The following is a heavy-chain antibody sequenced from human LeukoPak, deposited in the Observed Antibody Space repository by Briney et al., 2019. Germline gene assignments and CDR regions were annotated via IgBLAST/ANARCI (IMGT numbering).Heavy chain of an antibody. CDR2: IKSKAAGGTT. CDR1: GFTFSAYG. Sequence: AGGSLRLSCAASGFTFSAYGMNWVRQAPGKGLEWVGRIKSKAAGGTTDYAAPVRGRFTISRDGSKNTLFLLMDSLKTEDTAVYYCTSDFERVGGYDYRGQGTLVTVSS. J-gene: IGHJ4*02. D-gene: IGHD5-12*01. CDR3: TSDFERVGGYDY. V-gene: IGHV3-15*01.